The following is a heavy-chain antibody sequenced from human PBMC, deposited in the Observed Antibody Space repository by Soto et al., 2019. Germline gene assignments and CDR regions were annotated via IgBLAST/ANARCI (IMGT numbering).Heavy chain of an antibody. Sequence: GXSLRISCKGAGYNFAGYWTAWLRQKPVKGLELMGIIYPSDSDTRYRPSFQGQVTISADKSISSAYLQWSSLRASDTAMYYCARGGVSTRTFDYWGQGTPVTVSS. V-gene: IGHV5-51*01. CDR1: GYNFAGYW. CDR3: ARGGVSTRTFDY. CDR2: IYPSDSDT. D-gene: IGHD3-3*01. J-gene: IGHJ4*02.